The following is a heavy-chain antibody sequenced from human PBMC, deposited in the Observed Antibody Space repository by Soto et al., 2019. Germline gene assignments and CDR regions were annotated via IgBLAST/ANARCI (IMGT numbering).Heavy chain of an antibody. J-gene: IGHJ5*02. CDR3: ARALYDSSGYETLNWFDP. CDR1: GGSISSGGYS. Sequence: QLQLQESGSGLVKPSQTLSLTCAVSGGSISSGGYSWSWIRQPPGKGLEWIGYIYHSGSTYYNPSLKSRVNISVDRSKNQFSLKLSSVTAADTAVYYCARALYDSSGYETLNWFDPWGQGTLVTVSS. V-gene: IGHV4-30-2*01. D-gene: IGHD3-22*01. CDR2: IYHSGST.